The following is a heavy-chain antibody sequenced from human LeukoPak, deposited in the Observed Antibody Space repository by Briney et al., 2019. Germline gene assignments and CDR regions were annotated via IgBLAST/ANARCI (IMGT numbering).Heavy chain of an antibody. CDR1: GFTVSSSY. CDR2: IYSSGST. CDR3: ARAYNYGSGTN. D-gene: IGHD3-10*01. J-gene: IGHJ4*02. V-gene: IGHV3-53*01. Sequence: GGSLRLSCAASGFTVSSSYMTWVRQAPGKGLEWVSVIYSSGSTYYADSMKGRFTISRDNSKNTLYLQMNSLRDEDTAVYYCARAYNYGSGTNWGQGTLVTVSS.